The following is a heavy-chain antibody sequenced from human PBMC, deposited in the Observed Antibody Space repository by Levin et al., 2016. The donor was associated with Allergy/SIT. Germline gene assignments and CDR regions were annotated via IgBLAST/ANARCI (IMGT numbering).Heavy chain of an antibody. Sequence: GESLKISCAASGFTFSSYAMSWVRQAPGKGLEWVSAISGSGGSTYYADSVKGRFTISRDNSKNTLYLQMNSLRAEDTAVYYCAKDSTPSLNPITMVRGVIITFDYWGQGTLVTVSS. V-gene: IGHV3-23*01. D-gene: IGHD3-10*01. CDR3: AKDSTPSLNPITMVRGVIITFDY. CDR2: ISGSGGST. CDR1: GFTFSSYA. J-gene: IGHJ4*02.